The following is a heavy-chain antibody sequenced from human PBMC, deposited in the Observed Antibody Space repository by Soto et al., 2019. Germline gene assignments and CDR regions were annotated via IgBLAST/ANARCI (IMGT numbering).Heavy chain of an antibody. V-gene: IGHV3-48*03. J-gene: IGHJ4*02. D-gene: IGHD2-2*02. CDR1: GFTFSSCE. CDR3: VRSTVVPAAIRFDY. CDR2: ISSSGDTI. Sequence: GGSLRLSCAASGFTFSSCEMNWVRQAPGKGLEWVSYISSSGDTIYYANSVKGRFTISRDSAKNSLYLQMNSLRAEDTAVYYCVRSTVVPAAIRFDYWGQGTLVTVSS.